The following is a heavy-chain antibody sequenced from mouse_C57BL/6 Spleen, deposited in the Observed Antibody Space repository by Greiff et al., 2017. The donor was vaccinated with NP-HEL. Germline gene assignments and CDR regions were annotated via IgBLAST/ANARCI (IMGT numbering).Heavy chain of an antibody. V-gene: IGHV1-62-2*01. CDR1: GYTFTEYT. Sequence: QVQLKESGAELVKPGASVKLSCKASGYTFTEYTIHWVKQRSGQGLEWIGWFYPGSGSIKYNEKFKDKATLTADKSSSTVYMELRRLTSEESAVYFCGRHEEPLTGTGGSWFAYWGQGTLVTVSA. CDR3: GRHEEPLTGTGGSWFAY. CDR2: FYPGSGSI. J-gene: IGHJ3*01. D-gene: IGHD4-1*01.